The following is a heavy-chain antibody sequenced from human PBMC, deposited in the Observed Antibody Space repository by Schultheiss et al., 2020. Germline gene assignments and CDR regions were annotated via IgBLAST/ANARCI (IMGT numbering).Heavy chain of an antibody. D-gene: IGHD2-2*01. CDR2: ISYDGSNK. CDR1: GFTFSSYA. V-gene: IGHV3-30*14. J-gene: IGHJ4*02. CDR3: ARGNRAAGYCSSTSCPICDY. Sequence: GGSLRLSCAASGFTFSSYAMHWVRQAPGKGLEWVAVISYDGSNKYYADSVKGRFTISRDNSKNTLYLQMNSLRAEDTAVYYCARGNRAAGYCSSTSCPICDYWGQGNLGTVSS.